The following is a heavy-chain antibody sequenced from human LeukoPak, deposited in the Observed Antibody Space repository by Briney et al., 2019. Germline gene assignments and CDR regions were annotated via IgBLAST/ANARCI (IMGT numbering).Heavy chain of an antibody. Sequence: GGSLRLSCAASGFTFSTFAMSWVRQAPGKGPEWVSTISGSGTSTYFADSVKGRFTISRDNSKNTLYLQMNSLRAEDTAVYYCAKDPEQLIGYCSGGTCSLRYWGQETLVTVSS. J-gene: IGHJ4*02. CDR3: AKDPEQLIGYCSGGTCSLRY. D-gene: IGHD2-15*01. CDR2: ISGSGTST. V-gene: IGHV3-23*01. CDR1: GFTFSTFA.